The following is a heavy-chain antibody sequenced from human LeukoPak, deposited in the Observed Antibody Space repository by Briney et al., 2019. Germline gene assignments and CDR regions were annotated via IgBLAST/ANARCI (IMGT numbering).Heavy chain of an antibody. J-gene: IGHJ4*02. CDR2: INPSGGST. V-gene: IGHV1-46*03. CDR3: ARPSGGARGDSPIDY. CDR1: GYTFTSYY. D-gene: IGHD3-10*01. Sequence: RASVKVSCKASGYTFTSYYMHWVRQAPGQGLEWMGIINPSGGSTSYAQKFQGRVTMTRDTSTSTVYMELCSLRSEDTAVYYCARPSGGARGDSPIDYWGQGTLVTVSS.